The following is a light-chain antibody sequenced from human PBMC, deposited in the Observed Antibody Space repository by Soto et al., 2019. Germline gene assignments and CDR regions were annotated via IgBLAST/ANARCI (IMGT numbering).Light chain of an antibody. J-gene: IGKJ3*01. CDR3: QQSYIPPFA. CDR1: QGISRY. V-gene: IGKV1-39*01. Sequence: DIQMTQSPSSLSASVGDRVTITCRASQGISRYLNWYQQKPGKAPKVLIYAASNLESGVPSRFSGSGSGTDFSLTISSLQAGDFATYFCQQSYIPPFAFGPGTKVHIK. CDR2: AAS.